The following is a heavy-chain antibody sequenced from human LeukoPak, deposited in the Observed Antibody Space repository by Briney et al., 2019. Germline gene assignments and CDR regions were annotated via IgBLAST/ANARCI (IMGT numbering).Heavy chain of an antibody. CDR2: IIPILGIA. V-gene: IGHV1-69*04. Sequence: ASVKVSCKASGGTFSSYAISWVRQAPGQGLEWMGRIIPILGIANYAQKFQGRVTITADKSTSTAYMELSSLRSEDTAVYYCATPGREEPIVRGVTPLYYGMDVWGQGTTVTVSS. CDR3: ATPGREEPIVRGVTPLYYGMDV. CDR1: GGTFSSYA. J-gene: IGHJ6*02. D-gene: IGHD3-10*01.